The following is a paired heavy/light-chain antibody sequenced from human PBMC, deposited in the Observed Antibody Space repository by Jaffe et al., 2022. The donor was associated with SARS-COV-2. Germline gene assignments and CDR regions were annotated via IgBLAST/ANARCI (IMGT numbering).Heavy chain of an antibody. D-gene: IGHD3-10*01. V-gene: IGHV3-21*01. CDR1: GFTFRSYS. CDR3: ARGAGSGTFYYYYVDV. CDR2: ISSSSSYI. Sequence: EVQLVESGGGLVKRGGSLRLSCAASGFTFRSYSMNWVRQAPGKGLEWASTISSSSSYIYYADSVKGRFTITRDNAKNSLYLQMNSLRAEDTAVYFCARGAGSGTFYYYYVDVWGKGTTVTVSS. J-gene: IGHJ6*03.
Light chain of an antibody. CDR2: AAS. Sequence: DIQMTQSPSSLSASVGDRVTITCRASRGISNYLAWYQQKPGKVPKLLIYAASTLQSGVPSRFGGSGSGTDFTLTISSLQPDDVATYFCQKYNSAPLTFGGGTKVQIK. CDR1: RGISNY. J-gene: IGKJ4*01. V-gene: IGKV1-27*01. CDR3: QKYNSAPLT.